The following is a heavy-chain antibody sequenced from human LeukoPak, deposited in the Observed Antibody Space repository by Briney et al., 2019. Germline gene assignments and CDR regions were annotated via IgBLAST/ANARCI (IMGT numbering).Heavy chain of an antibody. CDR2: IYHSGST. V-gene: IGHV4-59*08. J-gene: IGHJ4*02. CDR3: ARHRGEADGYNPFDY. Sequence: SETLSLTCIVSGGSLIRYYWNWIPQPPGKGLEWIGNIYHSGSTNYNPSLKSRVTISVDTSKNQFSLKLTSVTAADTAVYYCARHRGEADGYNPFDYWGQGTLVTVSS. D-gene: IGHD5-24*01. CDR1: GGSLIRYY.